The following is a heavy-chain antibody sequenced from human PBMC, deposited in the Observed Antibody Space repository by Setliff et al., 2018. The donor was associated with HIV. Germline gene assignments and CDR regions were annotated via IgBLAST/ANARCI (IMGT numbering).Heavy chain of an antibody. D-gene: IGHD2-21*02. V-gene: IGHV1-69*10. CDR2: TIPMSDIP. CDR3: ASPTAIPH. CDR1: GFTFNHYA. Sequence: SVKVSCKASGFTFNHYALSWVRQAPGQRPEWMGGTIPMSDIPNYAQNFQGRVTISRDTSASTAYMELSSLRPEDTAVYYCASPTAIPHWGQGTLVTVSS. J-gene: IGHJ4*02.